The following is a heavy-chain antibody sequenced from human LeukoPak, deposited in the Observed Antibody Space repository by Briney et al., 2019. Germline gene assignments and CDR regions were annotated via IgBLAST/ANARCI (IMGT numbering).Heavy chain of an antibody. CDR3: ARDTRVYYYDSSGPVDY. J-gene: IGHJ4*02. CDR1: GGSISSSSCY. Sequence: PSETLSLTCTVSGGSISSSSCYWGWLRQPPGKGLEWIGSFYYSGSTYYNPSLKSRITISVDTSKNQFSLKLSSVTAADTAVYYCARDTRVYYYDSSGPVDYWGQGTLVTVSS. V-gene: IGHV4-39*07. CDR2: FYYSGST. D-gene: IGHD3-22*01.